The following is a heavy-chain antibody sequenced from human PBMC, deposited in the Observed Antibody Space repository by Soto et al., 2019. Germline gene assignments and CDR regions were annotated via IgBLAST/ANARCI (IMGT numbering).Heavy chain of an antibody. CDR3: ARGRFRATVTTKYFQH. Sequence: SETLSLTCAVYGGSFSGYYWSWIRQPPGKGLEWIGEINHSGSTNYNPSLKSRVTISVDTSKNQFSLKLSSVTAADTAVYYCARGRFRATVTTKYFQHWGQGTLVTVSS. D-gene: IGHD4-17*01. CDR1: GGSFSGYY. J-gene: IGHJ1*01. V-gene: IGHV4-34*01. CDR2: INHSGST.